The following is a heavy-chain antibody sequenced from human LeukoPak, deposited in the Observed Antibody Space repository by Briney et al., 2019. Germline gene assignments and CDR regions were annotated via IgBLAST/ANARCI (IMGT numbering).Heavy chain of an antibody. V-gene: IGHV3-11*01. D-gene: IGHD4-23*01. J-gene: IGHJ3*02. Sequence: GGSLRLSCAASRFTFSDYYMSWVRQAPGKGLEWVRYTSSGGSIKSYADSVKGRFSISRDSAKNSLYLEMNSLRAEDTAVYYCARVVRGGNSGYAFDIWGQGTMVTVSS. CDR3: ARVVRGGNSGYAFDI. CDR1: RFTFSDYY. CDR2: TSSGGSIK.